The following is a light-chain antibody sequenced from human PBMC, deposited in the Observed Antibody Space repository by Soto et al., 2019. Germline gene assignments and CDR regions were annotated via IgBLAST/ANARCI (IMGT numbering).Light chain of an antibody. CDR1: QSVSSSY. J-gene: IGKJ1*01. Sequence: EIVLTQSPGTLSLSPGERATLSCRASQSVSSSYLAWYQQKPGQAPRLLIFGASSRATGIPDRSSGSGSESDFTLTITRLEPEDFAVYYCQQYSNSAWTFGQGT. CDR2: GAS. V-gene: IGKV3-20*01. CDR3: QQYSNSAWT.